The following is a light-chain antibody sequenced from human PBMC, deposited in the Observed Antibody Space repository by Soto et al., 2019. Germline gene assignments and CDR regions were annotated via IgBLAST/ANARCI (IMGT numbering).Light chain of an antibody. CDR3: QHYKEWPPIT. V-gene: IGKV3-15*01. CDR2: AAS. Sequence: EIVMSQSPATLSVSPGERGTLSCRASQSVSSNLAWYQQKPGQAPRLLIYAASTRVTGIPARFSGSGSGTEFTLTIRSLQPEDFAVYCGQHYKEWPPITFGGGTKVEIK. CDR1: QSVSSN. J-gene: IGKJ4*01.